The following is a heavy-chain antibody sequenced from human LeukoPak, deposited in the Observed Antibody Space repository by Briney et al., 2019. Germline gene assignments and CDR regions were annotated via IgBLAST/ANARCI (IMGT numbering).Heavy chain of an antibody. D-gene: IGHD3-22*01. CDR2: ISAYNGNT. Sequence: GASVKVFCKASGYTFTSYGSSWVRQAPGQGLEWMGRISAYNGNTNNVQKFQGRVTMTTATSTSTAHMQLRSLRSDDTAVYYCARDPHYYDSSGYYYPKYFQHWGQGTLVTVSS. J-gene: IGHJ1*01. CDR3: ARDPHYYDSSGYYYPKYFQH. CDR1: GYTFTSYG. V-gene: IGHV1-18*01.